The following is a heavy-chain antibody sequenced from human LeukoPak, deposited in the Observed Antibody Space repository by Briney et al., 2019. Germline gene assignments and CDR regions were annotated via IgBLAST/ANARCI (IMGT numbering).Heavy chain of an antibody. CDR3: ARGRRRSGHIVVVTAIPAPFDY. CDR2: INHSGST. CDR1: GGSFSGYY. V-gene: IGHV4-34*01. Sequence: SKTLSLTCAVYGGSFSGYYWSWIRQPPGKGLEWIGEINHSGSTNYNPSLKSRVTISVDTSKNQFSLKLSSVTAADTAVYYCARGRRRSGHIVVVTAIPAPFDYWGQGTLVTVSS. J-gene: IGHJ4*02. D-gene: IGHD2-21*02.